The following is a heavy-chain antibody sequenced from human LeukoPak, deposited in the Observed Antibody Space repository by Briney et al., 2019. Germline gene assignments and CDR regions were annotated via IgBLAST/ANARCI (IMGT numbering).Heavy chain of an antibody. CDR1: GFTFGSYA. J-gene: IGHJ4*02. CDR3: ARAHTYYYDTSGYYLDY. D-gene: IGHD3-22*01. V-gene: IGHV3-23*01. Sequence: PGGSLRLSCAGSGFTFGSYAMSWVRQAPGKGLEWVSAISGSGGSTSYTDSVEGRFSISRDNSKNTLYQQMDSLSPGDTAVYYCARAHTYYYDTSGYYLDYWGQGTLVTVSS. CDR2: ISGSGGST.